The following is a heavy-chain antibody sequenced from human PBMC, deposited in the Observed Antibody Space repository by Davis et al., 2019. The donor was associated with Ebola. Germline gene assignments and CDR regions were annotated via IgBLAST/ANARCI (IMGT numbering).Heavy chain of an antibody. CDR3: ARAYRGTIFGVVIMEGYNWFDP. V-gene: IGHV4-39*07. CDR1: GGSISSCRYY. J-gene: IGHJ5*02. D-gene: IGHD3-3*01. Sequence: SETLSLTCTVSGGSISSCRYYWGWNRQPPGKGLERIASIYYSGSTYDNPSLKSRVTISVATSKNQFSLKLSSVTAADTAVYYCARAYRGTIFGVVIMEGYNWFDPWGQGTLVTVSS. CDR2: IYYSGST.